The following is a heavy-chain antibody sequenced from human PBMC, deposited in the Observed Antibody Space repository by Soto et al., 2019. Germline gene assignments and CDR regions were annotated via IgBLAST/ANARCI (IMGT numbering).Heavy chain of an antibody. D-gene: IGHD1-1*01. Sequence: QVLLVQSGAEVKKPGASVRVSCKASGYIFSDYAMHWVRQAPGQRLEWMGWINAGNGKTKFSQNFQDRFTITRDTYANTAYMELYSPKSEDTAVYYCARGRWTQTTADYYLDYWGQGTLVTVSS. CDR2: INAGNGKT. CDR1: GYIFSDYA. J-gene: IGHJ4*02. CDR3: ARGRWTQTTADYYLDY. V-gene: IGHV1-3*01.